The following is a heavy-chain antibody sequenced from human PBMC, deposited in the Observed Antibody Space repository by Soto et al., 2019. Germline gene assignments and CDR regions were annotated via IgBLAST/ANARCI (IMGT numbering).Heavy chain of an antibody. Sequence: QITLKESGPTLVKPTQTLTLTCTFSGFSLSTSGVGVGWIRQPPGKALEWLALIYWDDDKRYSPSLKSRLTISNDRSIXQVVPTMTNMDPVDTATYYCAPSMDRGYSDGYSGYWGQGTLVTVSS. CDR3: APSMDRGYSDGYSGY. CDR1: GFSLSTSGVG. CDR2: IYWDDDK. V-gene: IGHV2-5*02. J-gene: IGHJ4*02. D-gene: IGHD5-18*01.